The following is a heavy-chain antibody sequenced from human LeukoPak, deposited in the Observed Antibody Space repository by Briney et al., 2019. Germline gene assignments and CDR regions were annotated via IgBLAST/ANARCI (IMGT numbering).Heavy chain of an antibody. Sequence: QAGGSLRLSCAASGFTVSSNYMSWVRQAPGKGLEWVSVIYSGGSTYYADSVKGRFTISRDNSKNTLYLQMNSLRAEDTAVYYCAKGTMIDYYFDYWGQGTLVTVSS. CDR3: AKGTMIDYYFDY. V-gene: IGHV3-53*01. CDR2: IYSGGST. J-gene: IGHJ4*02. D-gene: IGHD3-22*01. CDR1: GFTVSSNY.